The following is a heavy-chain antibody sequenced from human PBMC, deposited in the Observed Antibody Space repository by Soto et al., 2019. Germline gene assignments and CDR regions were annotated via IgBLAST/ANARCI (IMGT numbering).Heavy chain of an antibody. D-gene: IGHD3-10*01. J-gene: IGHJ3*02. CDR2: IIPVFGPP. V-gene: IGHV1-69*13. Sequence: AASVKVSWSPSRGTFSYGAFTWVRQAPGQGLEWMGGIIPVFGPPHYAQKFQGRVKITADDSTSTVYMELSSLRSDDTAMYYCVRVMSGSGNYYKILGAFDIWGQGTMVTVSS. CDR1: RGTFSYGA. CDR3: VRVMSGSGNYYKILGAFDI.